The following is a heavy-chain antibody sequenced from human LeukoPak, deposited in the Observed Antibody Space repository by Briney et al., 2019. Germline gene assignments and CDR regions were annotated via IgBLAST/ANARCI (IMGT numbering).Heavy chain of an antibody. J-gene: IGHJ4*02. D-gene: IGHD1-26*01. CDR3: AKDRGGSSWPLFDY. V-gene: IGHV3-23*01. Sequence: GGSLRLPCGASGFTFSNFAMNWVRQGPGKGLEWVSSISGSGSSTFHTDSVRGRFTISRDNSKSTLSLQMNSLRAEDTAVYYCAKDRGGSSWPLFDYWGQGNLVTVSS. CDR1: GFTFSNFA. CDR2: ISGSGSST.